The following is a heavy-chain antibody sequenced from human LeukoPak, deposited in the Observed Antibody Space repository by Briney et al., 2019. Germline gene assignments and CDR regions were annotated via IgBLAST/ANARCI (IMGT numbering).Heavy chain of an antibody. CDR2: ISGSGGST. CDR3: AKGDLIPAALNYYYMDV. D-gene: IGHD2-2*01. J-gene: IGHJ6*03. Sequence: GGSLRLSCAASGFTFSSYAMSWVRQAPGKGLEWVSAISGSGGSTYYADSVKGRFTISRDNSKNTLYLQMNSLRAEDTAVYYCAKGDLIPAALNYYYMDVWGKGTTVTVSS. V-gene: IGHV3-23*01. CDR1: GFTFSSYA.